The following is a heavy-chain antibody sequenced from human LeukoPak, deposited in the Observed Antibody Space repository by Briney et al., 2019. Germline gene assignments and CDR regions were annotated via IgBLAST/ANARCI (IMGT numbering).Heavy chain of an antibody. Sequence: ASVMVSCKASGYIFTGYYIHRVRQAPGQGLEWMGWITPNNGDTNSAQKFQGRVTMTSNTSISTAYMDLGRPKSDDTAVYYWARGGFHSPQKHWGQGTLVTVSS. V-gene: IGHV1-2*02. CDR2: ITPNNGDT. J-gene: IGHJ1*01. CDR3: ARGGFHSPQKH. CDR1: GYIFTGYY. D-gene: IGHD2-15*01.